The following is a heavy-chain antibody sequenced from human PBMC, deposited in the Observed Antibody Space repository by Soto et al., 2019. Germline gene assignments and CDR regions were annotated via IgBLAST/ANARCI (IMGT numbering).Heavy chain of an antibody. CDR1: GGSFSGYY. CDR2: INHSGST. CDR3: ARVLSDIVATIGDY. V-gene: IGHV4-34*01. Sequence: SETLSLTCAVYGGSFSGYYWSWIRQPPGKGLEWIGEINHSGSTNYNPSLKSRVTISVDTSKNQFSLKLSSVTAADTAVYYCARVLSDIVATIGDYWGQGTLVTVSS. J-gene: IGHJ4*02. D-gene: IGHD5-12*01.